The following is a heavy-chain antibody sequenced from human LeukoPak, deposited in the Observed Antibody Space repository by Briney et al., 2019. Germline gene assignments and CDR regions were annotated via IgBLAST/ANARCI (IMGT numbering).Heavy chain of an antibody. CDR3: ARDGGPLCSSTSCYRDYYYYYMDV. CDR1: GYTFTSYG. D-gene: IGHD2-2*02. V-gene: IGHV1-18*01. J-gene: IGHJ6*03. CDR2: ISAYNGNT. Sequence: VASVKVSCKASGYTFTSYGISWVRQAPGQGLEWMGWISAYNGNTNYAQKLQGRVTMTTDTSTSTAYMELRSLRSDDTAVYYCARDGGPLCSSTSCYRDYYYYYMDVWGKGTTVTISS.